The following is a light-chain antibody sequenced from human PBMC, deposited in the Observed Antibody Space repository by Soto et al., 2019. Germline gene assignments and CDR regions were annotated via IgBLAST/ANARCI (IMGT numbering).Light chain of an antibody. CDR2: DAS. CDR1: QDISNY. V-gene: IGKV1-33*01. CDR3: QQVNSFPST. Sequence: DIQMTQSPSSLSASVGDRVTITCRASQDISNYLNWYQQKPGKAPKLLIYDASNLQIGVPSRFSGGGSGTDFTLTLSSLQPEDVATYYCQQVNSFPSTFGQGTRLEIK. J-gene: IGKJ5*01.